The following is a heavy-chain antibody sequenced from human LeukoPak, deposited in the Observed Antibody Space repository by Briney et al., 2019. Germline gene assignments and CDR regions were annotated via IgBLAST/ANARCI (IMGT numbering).Heavy chain of an antibody. CDR1: GFTFSSYG. V-gene: IGHV3-30*02. CDR3: AKDCELGINWNPFDS. Sequence: GGSLRLSCAASGFTFSSYGMHWVRQAPGKGLEWVAFIRYDGTNKYYADSVKGRFTVSRDNSKNTLFLQMNSLRPEDTAVYYCAKDCELGINWNPFDSWGQGTLVIVSS. CDR2: IRYDGTNK. D-gene: IGHD1-20*01. J-gene: IGHJ4*02.